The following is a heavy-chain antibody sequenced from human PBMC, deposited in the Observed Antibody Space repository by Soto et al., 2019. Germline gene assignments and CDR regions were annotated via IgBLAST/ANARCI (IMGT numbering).Heavy chain of an antibody. J-gene: IGHJ6*02. CDR3: ARGPEDSGYDGSLSYSYYYGMDV. D-gene: IGHD5-12*01. CDR2: ISAYNGNT. Sequence: GASVKVSCKASGYTFNNYGISWVRQAPGQGLEWMGWISAYNGNTNYAQKLQGRVTMTTDTSTSTAYMELRSLRSDDTAVYYCARGPEDSGYDGSLSYSYYYGMDVWGQGTTVTVSS. CDR1: GYTFNNYG. V-gene: IGHV1-18*01.